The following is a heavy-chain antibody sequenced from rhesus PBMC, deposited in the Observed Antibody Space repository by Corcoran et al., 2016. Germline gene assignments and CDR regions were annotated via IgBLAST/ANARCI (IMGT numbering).Heavy chain of an antibody. CDR2: IYGSGGGT. CDR3: ARRGDIFFDY. J-gene: IGHJ4*01. CDR1: GGSISDDYY. D-gene: IGHD5-42*01. V-gene: IGHV4-106*01. Sequence: QVQLQESGPGLVKPSETLSLTCAVSGGSISDDYYWSWIRQPSGKGLEWIGYIYGSGGGTNYNPSLKNRVTISIDTSKNQFSLKLSSVTAAGTAVYYCARRGDIFFDYWGQGVLVTVSS.